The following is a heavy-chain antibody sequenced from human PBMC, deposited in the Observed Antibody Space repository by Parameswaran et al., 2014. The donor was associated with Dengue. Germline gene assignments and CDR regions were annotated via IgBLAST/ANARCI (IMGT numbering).Heavy chain of an antibody. V-gene: IGHV3-48*03. CDR3: ARETPSCGGDCYDY. Sequence: VRQAPGKGLEWISYISDSGSSKYYAGSVRGRFTISRDNAKNSVFLQMNSLRAEDTAVYYCARETPSCGGDCYDYWGQGTQVTVSS. J-gene: IGHJ4*02. D-gene: IGHD2-21*02. CDR2: ISDSGSSK.